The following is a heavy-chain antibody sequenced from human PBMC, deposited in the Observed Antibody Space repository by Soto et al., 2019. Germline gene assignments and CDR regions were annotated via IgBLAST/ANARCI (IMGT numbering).Heavy chain of an antibody. CDR1: GFRFSAYW. CDR3: ARDSARTFDY. V-gene: IGHV3-74*01. Sequence: DVQLVESGGDLVQPGGSLRLSCAGSGFRFSAYWIHWVRPVPGKGLFWVSRIDNDGSTTYAEAVKGRFTISRDNAKNTVYLQMNSLRAEDTAVYYCARDSARTFDYWGQGTLVSVSS. D-gene: IGHD3-10*01. CDR2: IDNDGST. J-gene: IGHJ4*02.